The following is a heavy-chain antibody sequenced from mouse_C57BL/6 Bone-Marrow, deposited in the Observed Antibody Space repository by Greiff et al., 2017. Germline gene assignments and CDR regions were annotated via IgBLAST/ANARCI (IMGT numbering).Heavy chain of an antibody. CDR2: INPYNGGT. J-gene: IGHJ4*01. D-gene: IGHD1-1*02. Sequence: EVQLQQSGPVLVKPGASVKMSCKASGYTFTDYYMNWVKQSHGKSLEWIGVINPYNGGTSYNQKFKGKATLTVDKSSSTAYMELNSLTSEDSAVYYCARPYHYWDYAMDYWGQGTSVTVSS. V-gene: IGHV1-19*01. CDR1: GYTFTDYY. CDR3: ARPYHYWDYAMDY.